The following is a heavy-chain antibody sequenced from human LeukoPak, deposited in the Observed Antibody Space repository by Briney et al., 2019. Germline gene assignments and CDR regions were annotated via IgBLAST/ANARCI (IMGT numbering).Heavy chain of an antibody. J-gene: IGHJ4*02. Sequence: HPGRSLRLSCAASGFTFSSYTMNWVRQAPGKGLEWVSYINSGSSTIYYADSVKGRFTISRDNAKNSLYLQMNSLRAEDTAVYYCARDSYYDFWSGTPSPHYWGQGTLVTVSS. CDR1: GFTFSSYT. CDR3: ARDSYYDFWSGTPSPHY. CDR2: INSGSSTI. D-gene: IGHD3-3*01. V-gene: IGHV3-48*01.